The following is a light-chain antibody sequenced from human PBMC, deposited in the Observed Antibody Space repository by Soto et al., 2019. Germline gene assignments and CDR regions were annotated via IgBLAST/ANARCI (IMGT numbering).Light chain of an antibody. V-gene: IGLV1-40*01. Sequence: QSALTQPPSVSGAPGQRVTISCTGSSSNIGARYDVHWYQHLPGTAPKLLIYGDINRPSGVPDRFSSSKSGTSASLAITGLQAEDEADYYCQSYDSSLSGGVFGTGTKVTVL. CDR1: SSNIGARYD. J-gene: IGLJ1*01. CDR2: GDI. CDR3: QSYDSSLSGGV.